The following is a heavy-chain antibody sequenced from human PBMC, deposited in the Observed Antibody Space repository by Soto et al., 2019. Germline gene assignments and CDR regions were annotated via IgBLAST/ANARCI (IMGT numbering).Heavy chain of an antibody. CDR2: IKFNSGGT. CDR1: GNTLTGYY. CDR3: ARDSLGSGGHYRGENWFDP. J-gene: IGHJ5*02. Sequence: QVQLVQSGAEVKKPGASLKVSCKASGNTLTGYYMHWVRQAPGQGLEWMGWIKFNSGGTRYAQKFQGRVTMTRDTSISTAYMELSRLRSDDTAVYYCARDSLGSGGHYRGENWFDPWGQGTLVTVSS. V-gene: IGHV1-2*02. D-gene: IGHD2-15*01.